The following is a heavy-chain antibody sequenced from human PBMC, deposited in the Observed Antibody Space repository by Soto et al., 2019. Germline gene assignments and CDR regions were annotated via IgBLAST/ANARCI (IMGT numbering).Heavy chain of an antibody. D-gene: IGHD3-10*01. CDR1: GITFSSYA. J-gene: IGHJ4*02. Sequence: GGSLRLSCAASGITFSSYAMSWVRQAPGKGLEWVSVIYSGGSTYYADSVKGRFTISRDNSKNTLYLQMNSLRTEDTAVYYCAKDRRYYGSGSYGGGFDYWGQGTLVTVSS. V-gene: IGHV3-23*03. CDR2: IYSGGST. CDR3: AKDRRYYGSGSYGGGFDY.